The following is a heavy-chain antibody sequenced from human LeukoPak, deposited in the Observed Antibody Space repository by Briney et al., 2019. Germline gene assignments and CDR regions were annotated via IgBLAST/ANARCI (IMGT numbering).Heavy chain of an antibody. J-gene: IGHJ4*02. Sequence: GGSPRLSCSASGFTFSSYGMHWVRQAPGKGLEYVSAISSNGGSTYYADSVKGRFTISRDNSKNTLYLQMSSLRAEDTAVYYCVKDRRYSSNWYYFDYWGEETLVIVSS. D-gene: IGHD6-13*01. CDR1: GFTFSSYG. CDR2: ISSNGGST. V-gene: IGHV3-64D*09. CDR3: VKDRRYSSNWYYFDY.